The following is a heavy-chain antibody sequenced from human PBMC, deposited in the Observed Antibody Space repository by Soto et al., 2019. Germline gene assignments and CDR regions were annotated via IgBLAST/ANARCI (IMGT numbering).Heavy chain of an antibody. V-gene: IGHV4-59*01. D-gene: IGHD3-3*01. CDR2: IYYSGST. Sequence: PSETLSLTCTVSGGSISSYYWSWIRQPPGKGLEWIGYIYYSGSTNYNPSLKSRVTISVDTSKNQFSLKLSSVTAAGTAVYYCAREGYDFWSPHGWFDPWGQGTLVTVSS. J-gene: IGHJ5*02. CDR1: GGSISSYY. CDR3: AREGYDFWSPHGWFDP.